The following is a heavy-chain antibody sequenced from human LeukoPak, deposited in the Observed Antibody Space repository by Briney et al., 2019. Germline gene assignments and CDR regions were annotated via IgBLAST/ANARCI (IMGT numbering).Heavy chain of an antibody. Sequence: ASVKVSCKVSGYTLTDLSTHWVRQAPGKGLEWMGGFDPEDGETIYAQKFQGRVTMTEDTSTDTAYMELSSLRSEDTAVYYCVSVTEYDHLWGSYQHFDFWGQGTLVTVSS. CDR1: GYTLTDLS. V-gene: IGHV1-24*01. J-gene: IGHJ4*02. CDR2: FDPEDGET. D-gene: IGHD3-16*02. CDR3: VSVTEYDHLWGSYQHFDF.